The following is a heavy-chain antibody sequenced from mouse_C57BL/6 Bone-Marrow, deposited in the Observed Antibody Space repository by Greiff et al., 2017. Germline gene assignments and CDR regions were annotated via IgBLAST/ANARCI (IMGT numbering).Heavy chain of an antibody. CDR3: ARNYDGSMDY. CDR1: GYTFTSYW. V-gene: IGHV1-69*01. J-gene: IGHJ4*01. Sequence: QVQLQQPGAELVMPGASVKLSCKASGYTFTSYWMHWVKQRPGQGLEWIGEIDPSDSYTNYNQKFKGKSTLTVDKSSSTAYMQRSSLTSEDSAVYYCARNYDGSMDYWGQGTSVTVSS. CDR2: IDPSDSYT. D-gene: IGHD2-3*01.